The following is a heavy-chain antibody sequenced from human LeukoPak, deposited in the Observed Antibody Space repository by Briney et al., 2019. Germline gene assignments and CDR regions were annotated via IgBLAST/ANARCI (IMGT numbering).Heavy chain of an antibody. D-gene: IGHD3-10*01. CDR1: ADHLRDYY. CDR3: ARGQFGAPPGYLDT. CDR2: VYYSGNT. J-gene: IGHJ5*02. Sequence: SETLSLTCSVSADHLRDYYWNWVWQSPEKGLEWIGYVYYSGNTDYNPSLQSRVTISVDTSNNQFSLKLNPVTAADTAVYFCARGQFGAPPGYLDTWGQGTLVTVS. V-gene: IGHV4-59*01.